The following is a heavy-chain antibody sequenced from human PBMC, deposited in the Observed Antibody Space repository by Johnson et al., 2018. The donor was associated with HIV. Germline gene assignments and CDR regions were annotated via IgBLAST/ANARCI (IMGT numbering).Heavy chain of an antibody. Sequence: VQLVESGGGVVRPGGSLRLSCAASGFTFEDYGMNWVRQAPGKGLEWVSGINWNGGSKGYADSVKGRVTISRDNAKNSLYLQMNSLRAEDTAVYYCAREAWGFGERVDAFDIWGQGTMVTVSS. CDR1: GFTFEDYG. D-gene: IGHD3-10*01. V-gene: IGHV3-20*04. CDR3: AREAWGFGERVDAFDI. CDR2: INWNGGSK. J-gene: IGHJ3*02.